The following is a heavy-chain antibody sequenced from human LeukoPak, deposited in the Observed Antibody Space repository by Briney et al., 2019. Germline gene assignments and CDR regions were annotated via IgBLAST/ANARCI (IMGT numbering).Heavy chain of an antibody. CDR2: IKSDGSST. V-gene: IGHV3-74*01. CDR1: GFTFSSYW. J-gene: IGHJ4*02. Sequence: PGGSLRLSCAASGFTFSSYWMHWVRQAPGKGLVWVSRIKSDGSSTTYADSVKGRFTISRDNAKNTLYLQMNSLRAEDTAVYYCARVADYGDYVDYWGQGTLVTVSS. CDR3: ARVADYGDYVDY. D-gene: IGHD4-17*01.